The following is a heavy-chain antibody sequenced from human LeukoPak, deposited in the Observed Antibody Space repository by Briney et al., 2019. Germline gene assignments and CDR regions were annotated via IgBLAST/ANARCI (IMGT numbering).Heavy chain of an antibody. CDR3: ARHDSSGWYGYYYYMDV. J-gene: IGHJ6*03. CDR2: IYPGDSDT. V-gene: IGHV5-51*01. CDR1: GYSFTSYW. Sequence: GESLKISCKGSGYSFTSYWIGWVRQMPGKGLEWMGIIYPGDSDTRYSPSFQGQVTISADKSISTAYLQWSSLKASDTAMYYCARHDSSGWYGYYYYMDVWSKGTTVTVSS. D-gene: IGHD6-19*01.